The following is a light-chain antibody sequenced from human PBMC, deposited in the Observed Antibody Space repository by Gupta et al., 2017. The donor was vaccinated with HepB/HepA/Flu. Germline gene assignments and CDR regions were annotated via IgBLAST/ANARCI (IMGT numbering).Light chain of an antibody. J-gene: IGKJ4*01. CDR3: VQVTHWPLS. V-gene: IGKV2-30*01. CDR1: QNLLFSDGNTF. Sequence: VLTQSPLSLPVTLGQSASISCRSSQNLLFSDGNTFLHWYQQRPGQSPRRLIYRVSNRDSGVPDRFSGSGSGTDFTLKISRVESEDIGVYYCVQVTHWPLSFGGGTKVEIK. CDR2: RVS.